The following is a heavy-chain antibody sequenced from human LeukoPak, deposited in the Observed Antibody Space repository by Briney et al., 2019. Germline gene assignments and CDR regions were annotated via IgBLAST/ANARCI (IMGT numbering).Heavy chain of an antibody. CDR2: ISYDGSKE. CDR1: GFTFNSYG. CDR3: AKDYEAYCGGDCSSFFDY. V-gene: IGHV3-30*18. Sequence: GGSLRLPCAASGFTFNSYGMHWVRQAPGKGLEWVAVISYDGSKEYYADSVKGRLTISRDNSKNTVNLQMNSLRAEDTAVYYCAKDYEAYCGGDCSSFFDYWGQGTLVTVSS. J-gene: IGHJ4*02. D-gene: IGHD2-21*02.